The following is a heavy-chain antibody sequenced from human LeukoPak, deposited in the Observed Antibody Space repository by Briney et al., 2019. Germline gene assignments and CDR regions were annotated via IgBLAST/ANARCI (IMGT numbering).Heavy chain of an antibody. CDR3: ARDLGSGYYPGY. D-gene: IGHD3-22*01. Sequence: ASVKVSCKASGYTFTSYGISWVRQAPGQGLEWMGIINPSGGSTSYAQKFQGRVTMTRDTSTSTVYMELSSLRSEDTAVYYCARDLGSGYYPGYWGQGTLVTVSS. J-gene: IGHJ4*02. V-gene: IGHV1-46*01. CDR2: INPSGGST. CDR1: GYTFTSYG.